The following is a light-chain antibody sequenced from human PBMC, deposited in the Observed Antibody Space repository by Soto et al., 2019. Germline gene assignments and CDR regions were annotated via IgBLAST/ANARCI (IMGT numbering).Light chain of an antibody. CDR3: QQYNNWPPLT. Sequence: EIVMTQSPATLSVSPGERATLSCRASQSVSSNLAWYQQKPGQAPRLLIYGASTRATGIPARFSGSGYGKECTLTISSLQSEDFAVYYWQQYNNWPPLTFGGGTNVEIK. V-gene: IGKV3-15*01. CDR2: GAS. J-gene: IGKJ4*01. CDR1: QSVSSN.